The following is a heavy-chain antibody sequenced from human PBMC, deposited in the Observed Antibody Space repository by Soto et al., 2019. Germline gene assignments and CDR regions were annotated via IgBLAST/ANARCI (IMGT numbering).Heavy chain of an antibody. CDR3: ARVTHSSRTVLYFDY. CDR2: ISYDGSNK. J-gene: IGHJ4*02. Sequence: GESLKISCAASGFTFSSYAMHWVRQAPGKGLEWVAVISYDGSNKYYADSVKGRFTISRDNSKNTLYLQMNSLRAEDTAVYYCARVTHSSRTVLYFDYWGQGTLVTVSS. CDR1: GFTFSSYA. D-gene: IGHD6-13*01. V-gene: IGHV3-30-3*01.